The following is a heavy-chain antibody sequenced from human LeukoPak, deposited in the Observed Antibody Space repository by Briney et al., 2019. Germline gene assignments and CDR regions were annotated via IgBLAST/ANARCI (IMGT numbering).Heavy chain of an antibody. J-gene: IGHJ4*02. CDR1: GFIFSDYY. Sequence: GGSLRLSCAASGFIFSDYYMSWIRQAPGKGLEWVSYISSSGTTVNYADSVKGRFTTSRDNAKNSLYLQMNSLRAEDTALYYCAKLVVPAANAADSWGQGTMATVST. CDR2: ISSSGTTV. CDR3: AKLVVPAANAADS. D-gene: IGHD2-2*01. V-gene: IGHV3-11*04.